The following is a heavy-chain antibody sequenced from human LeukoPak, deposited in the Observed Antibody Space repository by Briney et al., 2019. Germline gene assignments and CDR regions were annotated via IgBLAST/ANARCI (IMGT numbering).Heavy chain of an antibody. CDR2: INPSGGST. J-gene: IGHJ4*02. V-gene: IGHV1-46*01. Sequence: GASVKVSCEASGYTFTSYYMHWVRQAPGQGLEWMGIINPSGGSTSYAQKFQGRVTMTRDTSISTAYMELSRLRSDDTAVYYCARDGRYNLNYADYWGQGTLVTVSS. CDR1: GYTFTSYY. CDR3: ARDGRYNLNYADY. D-gene: IGHD1-20*01.